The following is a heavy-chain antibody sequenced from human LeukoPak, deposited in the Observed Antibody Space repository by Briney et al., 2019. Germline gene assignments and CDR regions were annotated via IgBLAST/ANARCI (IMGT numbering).Heavy chain of an antibody. CDR2: FDPEDGET. CDR1: GYTLTELS. V-gene: IGHV1-24*01. D-gene: IGHD6-13*01. Sequence: ASVKVSCKVSGYTLTELSMHWVRQAPGKGLEWMGGFDPEDGETIYAQKFQGRVTMTEDTSTDTAYMELSSLRSEDTAVYYCATSHPHRYSSSWYGDAFDIWGQGTMVTVSS. CDR3: ATSHPHRYSSSWYGDAFDI. J-gene: IGHJ3*02.